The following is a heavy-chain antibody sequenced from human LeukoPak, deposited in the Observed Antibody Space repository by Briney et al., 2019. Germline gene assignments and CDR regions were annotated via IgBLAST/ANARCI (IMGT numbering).Heavy chain of an antibody. D-gene: IGHD5-12*01. V-gene: IGHV3-23*01. CDR2: IIGSSGAT. Sequence: GGSLRLSCAASGFSFNNYAMNWVCQAPGKGLEWVSIIIGSSGATVYADSVKGRFTISRDISKNTLYLQMNNLRVEDTAVYYCVKGAYDYIEVAYFDFWGQGILVTVSS. J-gene: IGHJ4*01. CDR3: VKGAYDYIEVAYFDF. CDR1: GFSFNNYA.